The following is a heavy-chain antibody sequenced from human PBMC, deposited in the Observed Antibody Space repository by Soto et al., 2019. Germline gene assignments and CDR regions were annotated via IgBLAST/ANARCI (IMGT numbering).Heavy chain of an antibody. CDR3: VKWELDLGFDY. V-gene: IGHV3-30*03. Sequence: PGGSLRLSCAASGFNFSSYGMHWVRQAPGKGLEWVAVISYDGSNKYYADSVKGRFTISRDNSKNTLYLQMNSLRAEDTAVYYCVKWELDLGFDYWGQGTLVTVSS. CDR2: ISYDGSNK. J-gene: IGHJ4*02. D-gene: IGHD1-26*01. CDR1: GFNFSSYG.